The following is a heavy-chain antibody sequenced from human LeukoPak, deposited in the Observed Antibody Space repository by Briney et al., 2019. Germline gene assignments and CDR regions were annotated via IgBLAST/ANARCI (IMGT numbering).Heavy chain of an antibody. Sequence: PSETLSLTCAVYGGSFSGYYWSWIRQPPGKGLEWIGYIYYSGSTNYNPSLKSRVTISVDTSKNQFSLKLSSVTAADTAVYYCARAEWELGGGLFDYWGQGTLVTVSS. D-gene: IGHD1-26*01. V-gene: IGHV4-59*01. CDR2: IYYSGST. J-gene: IGHJ4*02. CDR1: GGSFSGYY. CDR3: ARAEWELGGGLFDY.